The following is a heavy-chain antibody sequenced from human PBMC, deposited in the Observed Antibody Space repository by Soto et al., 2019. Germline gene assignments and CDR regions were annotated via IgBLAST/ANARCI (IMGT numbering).Heavy chain of an antibody. J-gene: IGHJ5*02. CDR2: ISAYNGNT. CDR3: ARDGRGTAMGFTGGDWSAP. CDR1: GYTFTSYG. Sequence: QVQLVQSGAEVKKPGASVKVSCKASGYTFTSYGISWVRQAPGQGLEWMGWISAYNGNTNYAQKFQGRVTMTTDTSRSTAYRGLGSLRSDDTAVYYCARDGRGTAMGFTGGDWSAPGGQEPLVTVPS. V-gene: IGHV1-18*01. D-gene: IGHD5-18*01.